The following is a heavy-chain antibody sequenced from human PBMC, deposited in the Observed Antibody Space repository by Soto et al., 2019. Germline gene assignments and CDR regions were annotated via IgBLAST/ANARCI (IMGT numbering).Heavy chain of an antibody. CDR1: GYTFTSYY. Sequence: ASVKVSCKASGYTFTSYYMHWVRQAPGQGLEWMGIINPSGGSTSYAQKFQGRVTMTRDTSTSTVYMELSSLRSEDTAVYYCAREGRTMVRGVDSSSHWFDLWGQGTLVTVSS. J-gene: IGHJ5*02. D-gene: IGHD3-10*01. CDR2: INPSGGST. CDR3: AREGRTMVRGVDSSSHWFDL. V-gene: IGHV1-46*01.